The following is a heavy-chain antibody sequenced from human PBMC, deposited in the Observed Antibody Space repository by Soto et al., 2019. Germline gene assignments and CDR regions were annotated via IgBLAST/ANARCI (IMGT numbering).Heavy chain of an antibody. CDR2: IYYSEST. Sequence: SETLSLTCTVSGGSISSYYWSWIRQPQGKGLDWIGYIYYSESTNYNPSLKSRVIISVDTSNNQFSLRAEDTAVYYCARDFSMVIVAPGYWGQGTLVTVSS. CDR3: ARDFSMVIVAPGY. CDR1: GGSISSYY. D-gene: IGHD5-12*01. V-gene: IGHV4-59*12. J-gene: IGHJ4*02.